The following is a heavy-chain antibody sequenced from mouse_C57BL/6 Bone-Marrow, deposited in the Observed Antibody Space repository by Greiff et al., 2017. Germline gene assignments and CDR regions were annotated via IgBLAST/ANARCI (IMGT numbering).Heavy chain of an antibody. V-gene: IGHV5-17*01. Sequence: EVKLVESGGGLVKPGGSLKLSCAASGFTFSDYGMHWVRQAPEKGLEWVAYISSGSSTIYYADKVKGRFTISRDNAKNTLFLQITSLRSEDTAMYYCATYYGSSSYWYFDVWGTGTTVTVSS. CDR3: ATYYGSSSYWYFDV. CDR2: ISSGSSTI. J-gene: IGHJ1*03. CDR1: GFTFSDYG. D-gene: IGHD1-1*01.